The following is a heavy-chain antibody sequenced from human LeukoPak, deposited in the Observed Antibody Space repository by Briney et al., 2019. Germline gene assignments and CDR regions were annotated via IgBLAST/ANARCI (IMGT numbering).Heavy chain of an antibody. V-gene: IGHV1-69*04. CDR1: GGTFSSYA. CDR2: IIPILGIA. D-gene: IGHD2-21*02. CDR3: ARVDCGGDCYSRWYFDL. Sequence: SVKVSCKASGGTFSSYAISWVRQAPGQGLEWMGRIIPILGIANYAQKFQGRVTITADKSTSTAYMELSSLRSEDTAVYYCARVDCGGDCYSRWYFDLWGRGTLVTVSS. J-gene: IGHJ2*01.